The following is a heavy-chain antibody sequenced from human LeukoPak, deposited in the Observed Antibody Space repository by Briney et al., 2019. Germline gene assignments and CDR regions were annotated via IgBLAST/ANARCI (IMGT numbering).Heavy chain of an antibody. CDR2: VNLSGST. J-gene: IGHJ6*02. CDR3: ARPHVLLWFGELSPYLDV. D-gene: IGHD3-10*01. CDR1: GGSFSGYY. Sequence: KPSETLSLTCAVYGGSFSGYYWSWIRQPPGKGLEWIGEVNLSGSTNYNPSLKSRVTISVDTSKNQFSLKLSSVTAADTAVYYCARPHVLLWFGELSPYLDVWGQGTTVTVSS. V-gene: IGHV4-34*01.